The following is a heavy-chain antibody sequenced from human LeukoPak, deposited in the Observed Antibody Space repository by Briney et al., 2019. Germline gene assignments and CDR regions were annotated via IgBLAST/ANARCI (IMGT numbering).Heavy chain of an antibody. CDR2: INPNSGGT. J-gene: IGHJ5*02. CDR3: AREGAPGDIVATIAGFDP. Sequence: GESLKISCKASGYTFTGYYMHWVRQAPGQGLEWMGWINPNSGGTNYAQKFQGRVTMTRDTSISTAYMELSRLRSDDTAVYYCAREGAPGDIVATIAGFDPWGQGTLVTVSS. CDR1: GYTFTGYY. D-gene: IGHD5-12*01. V-gene: IGHV1-2*02.